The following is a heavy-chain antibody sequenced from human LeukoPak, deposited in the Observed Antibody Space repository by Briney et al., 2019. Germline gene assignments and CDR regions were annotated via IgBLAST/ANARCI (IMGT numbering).Heavy chain of an antibody. CDR3: AGGRGAAAGHFDY. J-gene: IGHJ4*02. D-gene: IGHD6-13*01. V-gene: IGHV3-23*01. CDR2: ISGSGGST. CDR1: GFTFSSYG. Sequence: PGRSLRLSCAASGFTFSSYGMSWVRQAPGKGREGVSAISGSGGSTYYADSVKGRFTISRDNSKNTLYLQMNSLRAEDTAVYYCAGGRGAAAGHFDYWGQGTLVTVSS.